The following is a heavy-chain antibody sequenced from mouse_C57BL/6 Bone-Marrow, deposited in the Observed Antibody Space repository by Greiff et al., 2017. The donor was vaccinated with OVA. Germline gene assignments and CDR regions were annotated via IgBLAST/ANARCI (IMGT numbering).Heavy chain of an antibody. Sequence: VQLVESGPGLVQPSQSLSITCTVSGFSLTSYGVHWVRQPPGKGLEWLGVIWSGGSTDYNAAFISRLSISKDNSKRQVFFKMNSLQADDTAIYYCAKTVFITTVVATLDWYFDVWGTGTTATVSS. CDR3: AKTVFITTVVATLDWYFDV. D-gene: IGHD1-1*01. CDR2: IWSGGST. J-gene: IGHJ1*03. V-gene: IGHV2-4*01. CDR1: GFSLTSYG.